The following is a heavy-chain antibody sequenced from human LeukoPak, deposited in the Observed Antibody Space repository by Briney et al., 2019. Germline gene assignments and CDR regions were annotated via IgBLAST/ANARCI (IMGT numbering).Heavy chain of an antibody. CDR3: ARRLGRKFGERFYYYHYLDV. J-gene: IGHJ6*03. V-gene: IGHV4-59*01. D-gene: IGHD3-10*01. CDR2: IYYSGST. Sequence: SETLSLTCTVSGGSISSYYWSWIRQPPGKGLEWIGYIYYSGSTNYNPSLKSRVTISVDTSKNQFSLKLSSVTAADTAVYYCARRLGRKFGERFYYYHYLDVWGKGTTVTISS. CDR1: GGSISSYY.